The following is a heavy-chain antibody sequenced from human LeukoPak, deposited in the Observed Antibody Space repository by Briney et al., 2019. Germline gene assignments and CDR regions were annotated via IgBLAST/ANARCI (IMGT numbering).Heavy chain of an antibody. CDR2: TYYRSKWYN. CDR1: GDSVSSNSAA. Sequence: SQTLSLTCAISGDSVSSNSAAWNWIRQSPSRGLEWLGRTYYRSKWYNDYAVSVKSRITINPDTSKNQFSLQLNSVTSEDTAVYYCARDRRIKQQLASPWWFDPWGQGTLVTVSS. J-gene: IGHJ5*02. V-gene: IGHV6-1*01. D-gene: IGHD6-13*01. CDR3: ARDRRIKQQLASPWWFDP.